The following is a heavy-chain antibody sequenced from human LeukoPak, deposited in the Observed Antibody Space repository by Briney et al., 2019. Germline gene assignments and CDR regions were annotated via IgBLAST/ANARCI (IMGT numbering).Heavy chain of an antibody. CDR1: GFTFTSYW. D-gene: IGHD6-6*01. CDR2: ISGSGGGT. CDR3: AKAGHRAARSGIDY. Sequence: PGGSLRLSCAASGFTFTSYWMTWVRQAPGKGLEWVSAISGSGGGTYYADSVKGRFTISRDNSKNTLYLQMNSLRAEDTAVYYCAKAGHRAARSGIDYWGQGTLVTVSS. J-gene: IGHJ4*02. V-gene: IGHV3-23*01.